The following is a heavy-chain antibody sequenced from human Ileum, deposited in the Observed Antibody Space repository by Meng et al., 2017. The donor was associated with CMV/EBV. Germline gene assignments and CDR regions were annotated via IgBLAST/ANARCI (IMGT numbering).Heavy chain of an antibody. CDR1: GFSFSSFW. CDR2: IIYDGSAT. Sequence: LCCAALGFSFSSFWMHWVRQVPGKGLVWVTRIIYDGSATIYADSVKGRFTISRDNAKNTLYLQMNSLRVEDTAVYYCARGTWRYFDLWGRGTLVTVSS. CDR3: ARGTWRYFDL. J-gene: IGHJ2*01. D-gene: IGHD5-12*01. V-gene: IGHV3-74*01.